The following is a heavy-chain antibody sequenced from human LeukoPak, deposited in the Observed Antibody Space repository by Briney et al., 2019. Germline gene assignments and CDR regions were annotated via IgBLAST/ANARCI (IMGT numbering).Heavy chain of an antibody. D-gene: IGHD1-1*01. CDR1: GYSFTSYG. CDR2: ISAYNGNT. CDR3: ARRLGKGTFNWFDP. V-gene: IGHV1-18*01. J-gene: IGHJ5*02. Sequence: ASVKVSCKASGYSFTSYGICWVRQGPGRGLEWVGWISAYNGNTNYAQKLQGRVTMTTDTSTSTAYMELRRLRSDDTAVYYCARRLGKGTFNWFDPWGQGTLVTVSS.